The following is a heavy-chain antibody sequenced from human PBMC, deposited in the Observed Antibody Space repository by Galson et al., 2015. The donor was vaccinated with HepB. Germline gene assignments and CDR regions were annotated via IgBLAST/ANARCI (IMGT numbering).Heavy chain of an antibody. CDR3: AKDTIAYSSGWSSDF. J-gene: IGHJ4*02. Sequence: SLRLSCAASGFTFSSYDMQWVRQAPGKGLEWVAVISYDGSNKYYADSVKGRFTISRDNSKNTLYLQMDSLRAEDTAVYYCAKDTIAYSSGWSSDFWGQGTLVTVSS. D-gene: IGHD6-19*01. V-gene: IGHV3-30*18. CDR1: GFTFSSYD. CDR2: ISYDGSNK.